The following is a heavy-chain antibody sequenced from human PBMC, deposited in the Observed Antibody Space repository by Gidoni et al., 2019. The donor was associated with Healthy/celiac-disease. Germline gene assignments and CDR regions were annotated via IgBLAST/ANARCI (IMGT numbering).Heavy chain of an antibody. D-gene: IGHD4-17*01. V-gene: IGHV1-69*01. CDR2: IIPIFGTA. CDR3: ARVFGRVFDYGDFLGWFDP. Sequence: QVQLVQSGAEVKKPGSSVKVSCKASGVTFSSYAISWVRQAPGQGLEWMGGIIPIFGTANYAQKFQGRVTITADESTSTAYMELSSLRSEDTAVYYCARVFGRVFDYGDFLGWFDPWGQGTLVTVSS. CDR1: GVTFSSYA. J-gene: IGHJ5*02.